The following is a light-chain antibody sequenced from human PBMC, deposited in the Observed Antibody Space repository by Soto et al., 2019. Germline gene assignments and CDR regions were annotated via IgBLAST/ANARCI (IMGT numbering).Light chain of an antibody. J-gene: IGKJ1*01. CDR1: QSISSS. CDR3: QQSYSTLSWT. V-gene: IGKV1-39*01. Sequence: DIHMTQSPSSLSASVGDRVTITCRASQSISSSLNWYQQRPGTAPNLLIYAASTLQSGVPSRFSGSGSGTDFTLTISSLQPEDFATYYCQQSYSTLSWTFGQGTKVEIK. CDR2: AAS.